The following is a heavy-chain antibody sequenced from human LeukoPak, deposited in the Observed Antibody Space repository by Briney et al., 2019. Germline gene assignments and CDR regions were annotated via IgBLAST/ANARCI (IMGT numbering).Heavy chain of an antibody. D-gene: IGHD3-3*01. CDR2: INAGNGNT. Sequence: ASVKVSCKASGDTFTSYAMHWVRQAPGQRLEWMGWINAGNGNTKYSQKFQGRVTITRDTSASTAYMELSSLRSEDTAVYYCARDRRASQSPLFWNYWGQGTLVTVSS. CDR3: ARDRRASQSPLFWNY. V-gene: IGHV1-3*01. J-gene: IGHJ4*02. CDR1: GDTFTSYA.